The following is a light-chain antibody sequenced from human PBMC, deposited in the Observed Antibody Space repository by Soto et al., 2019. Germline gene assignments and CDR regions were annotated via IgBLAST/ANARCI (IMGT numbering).Light chain of an antibody. CDR2: GAS. CDR1: QSVNSN. Sequence: IVMKNSPATLSVKQGERATLSCRASQSVNSNLAWYQQKPGQAPRLLIYGASSRATGIPDRFSGSGSGTDFTLTISRLEPEDFAVYYCQQYGSSPISFGQGTRLEIK. V-gene: IGKV3-20*01. J-gene: IGKJ5*01. CDR3: QQYGSSPIS.